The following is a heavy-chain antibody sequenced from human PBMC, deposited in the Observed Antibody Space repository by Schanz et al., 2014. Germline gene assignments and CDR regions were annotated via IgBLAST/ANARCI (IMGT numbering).Heavy chain of an antibody. D-gene: IGHD6-19*01. J-gene: IGHJ4*02. V-gene: IGHV1-18*01. CDR3: ARGGYSSGWYDRDIAHFDY. CDR2: ISTSNGNT. Sequence: QVQLVQSGAEVKKPGSSVKVSCKASGYTFTDYGVIWVRQAPGQGLEWMGWISTSNGNTNYALKLQGRVTMTTDTSTGTAYMELRSLRSDDTAVYYCARGGYSSGWYDRDIAHFDYWGQGTLVTVSS. CDR1: GYTFTDYG.